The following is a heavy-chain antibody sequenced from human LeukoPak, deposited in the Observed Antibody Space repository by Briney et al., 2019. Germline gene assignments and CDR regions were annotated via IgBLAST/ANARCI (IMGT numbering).Heavy chain of an antibody. D-gene: IGHD3-22*01. CDR2: ISGSGPST. V-gene: IGHV3-23*01. CDR1: GFTFQNYA. J-gene: IGHJ4*02. CDR3: AKGDDSGYPYYFDY. Sequence: GGSLRLSCAASGFTFQNYAMSWVRQAPGKGLEWASSISGSGPSTDYADSVKGRFTISRDKAKNTLYLQMNSLRAEDTAVYYCAKGDDSGYPYYFDYWGQGTLVTVSS.